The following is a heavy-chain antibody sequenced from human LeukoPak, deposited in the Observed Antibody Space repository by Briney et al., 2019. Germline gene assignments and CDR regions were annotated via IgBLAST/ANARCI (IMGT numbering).Heavy chain of an antibody. CDR3: AKVGRPRSWPHHFDY. Sequence: GGSLRLSCAASGFTSSSYAMNWIRQAPGKGLEWVSSISVSGDITYYADSEKGRFTISRDNSKDTLFLQMNSLRAEDTAVYYCAKVGRPRSWPHHFDYWGQGTLVTVSS. J-gene: IGHJ4*02. V-gene: IGHV3-23*01. CDR2: ISVSGDIT. D-gene: IGHD3-16*01. CDR1: GFTSSSYA.